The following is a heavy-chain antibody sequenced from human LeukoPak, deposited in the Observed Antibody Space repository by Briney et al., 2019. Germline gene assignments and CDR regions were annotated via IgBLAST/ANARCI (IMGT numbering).Heavy chain of an antibody. D-gene: IGHD3-10*01. CDR2: ISGSGGST. J-gene: IGHJ6*02. Sequence: GGSLRLPCAASGFTFSSYAMSWVRQAPGKGLEWVSAISGSGGSTYYADSVKGRFTISRDNSKNTLYLQMNSLRAEDTAVYYCAKVRYGSGSNYYYGMDVWGQGTTVTVSS. V-gene: IGHV3-23*01. CDR1: GFTFSSYA. CDR3: AKVRYGSGSNYYYGMDV.